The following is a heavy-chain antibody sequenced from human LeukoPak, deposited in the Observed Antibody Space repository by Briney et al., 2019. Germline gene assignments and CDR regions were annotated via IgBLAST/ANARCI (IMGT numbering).Heavy chain of an antibody. Sequence: SETLSLTCTVSGGSISSYYWIWIRQPPGKGLEWIGYIYYSGSTNYNPSLKSRVTISVDTSKNQFSLKLSSVTAADTAVYYCAGLNYYDSSAGYWGQGTLVTVSS. CDR3: AGLNYYDSSAGY. CDR2: IYYSGST. V-gene: IGHV4-59*08. J-gene: IGHJ4*02. CDR1: GGSISSYY. D-gene: IGHD3-22*01.